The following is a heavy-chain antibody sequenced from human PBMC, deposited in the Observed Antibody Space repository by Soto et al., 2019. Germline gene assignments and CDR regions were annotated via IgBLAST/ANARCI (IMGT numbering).Heavy chain of an antibody. V-gene: IGHV3-7*01. CDR2: IKQDGSEK. J-gene: IGHJ4*02. Sequence: EVQLVDSGGGLVQPGGSLRLSCVASGFTFSNYWMSWVRQAPGKGLEWVANIKQDGSEKYYVDSVKGRFTISRDNAKKSLYLQMNILRAEDTAVYYFARESGDGIVGYWGQGTLVTVSS. CDR3: ARESGDGIVGY. D-gene: IGHD3-22*01. CDR1: GFTFSNYW.